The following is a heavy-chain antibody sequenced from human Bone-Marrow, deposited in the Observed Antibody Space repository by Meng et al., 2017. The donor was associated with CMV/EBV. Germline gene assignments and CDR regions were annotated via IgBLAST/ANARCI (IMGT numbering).Heavy chain of an antibody. J-gene: IGHJ4*02. V-gene: IGHV3-21*01. CDR2: ISSSSSYI. D-gene: IGHD4-17*01. CDR1: GFTFSSYS. Sequence: GESLKIPCAASGFTFSSYSMNWGRQAPGKGLEWVSSISSSSSYIYYADSVKGRFTISRDNAKNTLYPQKNSLRDEDTAVYYCARDDGLGDHHYWGQGTLVTVSS. CDR3: ARDDGLGDHHY.